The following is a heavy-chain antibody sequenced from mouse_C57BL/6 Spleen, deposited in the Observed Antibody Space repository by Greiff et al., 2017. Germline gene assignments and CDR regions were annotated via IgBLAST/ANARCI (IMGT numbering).Heavy chain of an antibody. CDR3: ARARGSSDDDMDY. CDR2: ISDGDSYT. J-gene: IGHJ4*01. V-gene: IGHV5-4*01. CDR1: GFTFSDYA. Sequence: EVHLVESGGGLVKPGGSLKLSCAASGFTFSDYAMAWVRQTPGKRLEWVATISDGDSYTDYTDNVKGRFTISRDNAKNNLYLQMNHLKSEDTAMYYCARARGSSDDDMDYWGQGTSVTVSS. D-gene: IGHD1-1*01.